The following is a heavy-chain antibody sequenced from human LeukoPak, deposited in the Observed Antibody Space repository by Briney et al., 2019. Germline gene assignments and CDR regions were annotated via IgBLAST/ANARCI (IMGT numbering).Heavy chain of an antibody. CDR3: AKDRDSSGYYYSY. CDR2: IGGSGGDT. CDR1: GFTFSSYT. J-gene: IGHJ4*02. V-gene: IGHV3-23*01. Sequence: GGSLRLSCAASGFTFSSYTMSWVRQAPGKGLEWVSAIGGSGGDTYYADSVKGRFTISRDNSKNTLCLQMNSLRAEDTAVYYCAKDRDSSGYYYSYWGQGTLVTVSS. D-gene: IGHD3-22*01.